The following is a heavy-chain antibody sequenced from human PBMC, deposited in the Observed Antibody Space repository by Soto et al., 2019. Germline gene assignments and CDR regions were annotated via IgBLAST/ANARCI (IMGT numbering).Heavy chain of an antibody. D-gene: IGHD2-15*01. CDR3: ARDQPAGSAGSFGYYYYGIDV. CDR2: ISSSSSYI. Sequence: GGSLRLSCAASGFTFSSYSMNWVRQAPGKGLEWVSSISSSSSYIYYADSVKGRFTISRDNAKNSLYLQMNSLRAEATAVYYCARDQPAGSAGSFGYYYYGIDVWGQGTTVTVSS. CDR1: GFTFSSYS. J-gene: IGHJ6*02. V-gene: IGHV3-21*01.